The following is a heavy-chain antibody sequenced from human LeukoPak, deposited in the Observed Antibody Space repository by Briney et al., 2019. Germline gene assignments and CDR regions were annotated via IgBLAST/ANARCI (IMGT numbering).Heavy chain of an antibody. Sequence: PGGSLRLSCVASGFTFSHSWMTWVRQAPGKGLEWVGHIKEDGSSQNYADSVKGRFTISRDNAKSSLHLQMNSLRAEDTAVYYCVSFYETYWGRGTLVTVSS. CDR1: GFTFSHSW. CDR3: VSFYETY. V-gene: IGHV3-7*01. CDR2: IKEDGSSQ. J-gene: IGHJ4*02. D-gene: IGHD2/OR15-2a*01.